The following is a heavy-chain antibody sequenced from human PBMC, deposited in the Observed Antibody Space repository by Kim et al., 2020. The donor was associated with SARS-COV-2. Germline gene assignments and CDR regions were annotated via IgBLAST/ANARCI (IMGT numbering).Heavy chain of an antibody. CDR3: AREGGEDIVVVVAYYYYGMDV. D-gene: IGHD2-15*01. CDR1: GFTFSSYE. V-gene: IGHV3-48*03. J-gene: IGHJ6*02. CDR2: ISSSGSTI. Sequence: GGSLRLSCAASGFTFSSYEMNWVRQAPGKGLEWVSYISSSGSTIYYADSVKGRFTISRDNAKNSLYLQMNSLRAEDTAVYYCAREGGEDIVVVVAYYYYGMDVWGQGTTVTVSS.